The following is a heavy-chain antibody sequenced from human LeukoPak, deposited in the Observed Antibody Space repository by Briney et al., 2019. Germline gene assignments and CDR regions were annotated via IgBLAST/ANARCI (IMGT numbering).Heavy chain of an antibody. D-gene: IGHD5-18*01. CDR2: IIPILGIA. V-gene: IGHV1-69*04. CDR1: GGTFSSYA. Sequence: GASVKVSCTASGGTFSSYAISWARRAPGQGLEWMGRIIPILGIANYAQKFQGRVTITADKSTSTAYMELSSLRSEDTAVYYCASIVDTAVFDYWGQGTLVTVSS. J-gene: IGHJ4*02. CDR3: ASIVDTAVFDY.